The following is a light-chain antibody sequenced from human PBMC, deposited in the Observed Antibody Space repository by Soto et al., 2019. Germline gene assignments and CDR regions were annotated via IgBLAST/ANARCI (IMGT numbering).Light chain of an antibody. CDR1: QGIGTW. CDR3: QQNNIFPGT. V-gene: IGKV1-12*01. Sequence: DIQMTQSPSSVSASVGDRLTITCRASQGIGTWLAWYQQKPGKAPKLLIYTASSLHTGVPSRFSGSGSGTDFTLTINSLQPEDFATYYCQQNNIFPGTFGQGTKLEIK. CDR2: TAS. J-gene: IGKJ2*01.